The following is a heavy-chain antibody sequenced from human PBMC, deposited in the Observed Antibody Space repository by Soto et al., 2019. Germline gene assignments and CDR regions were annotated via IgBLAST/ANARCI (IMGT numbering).Heavy chain of an antibody. J-gene: IGHJ4*02. CDR3: ARESRYCSGGSCYFLPGIDY. D-gene: IGHD2-15*01. CDR1: GGTLGSYA. Sequence: SVKVCCKASGGTLGSYAMRWVRQAPGQGLEWMGGIIPIFGTANYAQKFQGRVTITADESTSTAYMELSSLRSEDTAVYYCARESRYCSGGSCYFLPGIDYWGQGTLVTVSS. V-gene: IGHV1-69*13. CDR2: IIPIFGTA.